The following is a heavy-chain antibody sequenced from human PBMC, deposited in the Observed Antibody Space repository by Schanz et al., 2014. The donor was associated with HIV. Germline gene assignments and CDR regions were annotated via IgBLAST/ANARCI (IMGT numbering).Heavy chain of an antibody. J-gene: IGHJ3*01. D-gene: IGHD3-16*01. CDR3: ARGGYYEDEEGYSIDSFDV. Sequence: QVQLVQSGAEVKKPGSSVKVSCKASGDPVDHYVISWVRQALGQGPEWMGGILRLSGTPTYAQEFQDRVTITADESTNTAYLELRSLRSGDTAVYYCARGGYYEDEEGYSIDSFDVWGPGTVVTVS. V-gene: IGHV1-69*01. CDR1: GDPVDHYV. CDR2: ILRLSGTP.